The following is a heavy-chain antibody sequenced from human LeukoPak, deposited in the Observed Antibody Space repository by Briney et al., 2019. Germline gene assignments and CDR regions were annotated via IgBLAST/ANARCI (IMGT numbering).Heavy chain of an antibody. CDR1: GYSSSSFW. Sequence: GESLKISCKASGYSSSSFWIAWVRQMPGKGLEWMGIIYPGDSVTRYSPSFQGQVTISADKSITTAYLQWSSLKASDTAIYYCARHGYYDFWSGQNWFDPWGQGTLVTVSS. CDR2: IYPGDSVT. CDR3: ARHGYYDFWSGQNWFDP. J-gene: IGHJ5*02. D-gene: IGHD3-3*01. V-gene: IGHV5-51*01.